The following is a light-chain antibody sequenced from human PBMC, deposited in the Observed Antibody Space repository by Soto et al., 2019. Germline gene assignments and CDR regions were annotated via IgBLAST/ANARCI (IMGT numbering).Light chain of an antibody. CDR2: GES. CDR3: QQYNHWPPWT. V-gene: IGKV3-15*01. J-gene: IGKJ1*01. CDR1: QSVSSN. Sequence: EVVMTQSPATLSVSPGERATLSCRASQSVSSNLAWYQQKPGQAPRLLIYGESTRATGIPARFSGSGSGTEFTLTISSLQSADFALYYCQQYNHWPPWTFGQGTKVDIK.